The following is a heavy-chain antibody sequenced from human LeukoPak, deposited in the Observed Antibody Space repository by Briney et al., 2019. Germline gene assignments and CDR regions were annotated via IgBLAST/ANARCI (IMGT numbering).Heavy chain of an antibody. D-gene: IGHD2-2*03. V-gene: IGHV1-2*02. Sequence: ASVKVSCKASGYTFTGYYMHWVRQAPGQGLEWMGWINPNSGGTNYAQKFQGRVTMTRDTSISTAYMELSRLRSDDTAVYHCALTHGYCSSTSCRPFDYWGQGTLVTVSS. CDR3: ALTHGYCSSTSCRPFDY. J-gene: IGHJ4*02. CDR1: GYTFTGYY. CDR2: INPNSGGT.